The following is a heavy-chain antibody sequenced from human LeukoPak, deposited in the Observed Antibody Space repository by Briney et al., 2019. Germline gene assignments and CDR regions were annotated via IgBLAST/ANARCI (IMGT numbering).Heavy chain of an antibody. Sequence: SETLSLTCTVSGGSISSYYWSWIRQPAGKGLEWIGRIYSSGNTHYNPSLKSRVTMSVDTSKSQFSLTLSSVTAADTALYYCAGGGIAAVWETRFDPWGQGTLVTVSS. CDR1: GGSISSYY. CDR2: IYSSGNT. V-gene: IGHV4-4*07. J-gene: IGHJ5*02. CDR3: AGGGIAAVWETRFDP. D-gene: IGHD6-13*01.